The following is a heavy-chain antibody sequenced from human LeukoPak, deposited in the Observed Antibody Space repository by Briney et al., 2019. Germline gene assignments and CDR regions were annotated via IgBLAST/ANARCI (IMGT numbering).Heavy chain of an antibody. CDR2: ISVRGDNT. CDR3: AKAGRRGIVDFHYFDQ. J-gene: IGHJ4*02. CDR1: EFTFSIYT. V-gene: IGHV3-23*01. Sequence: PGGSLRLSCAASEFTFSIYTMAWVRQVPGKGLEWVSDISVRGDNTYYADSVKGRFTISRDNSKNTLYLQLNSLRADDTAAYYCAKAGRRGIVDFHYFDQWGQGTLVTVSS. D-gene: IGHD1-26*01.